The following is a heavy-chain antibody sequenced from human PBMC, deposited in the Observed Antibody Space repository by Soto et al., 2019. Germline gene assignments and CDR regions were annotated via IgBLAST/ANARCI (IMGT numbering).Heavy chain of an antibody. D-gene: IGHD4-4*01. CDR3: ATLSIMTTVSY. CDR2: ISYDGSNK. CDR1: GFTFSSYG. Sequence: PGGSLRLSCAASGFTFSSYGMHWVRQAPGKGLEWVAVISYDGSNKYYADSVKGRFTISRDNSKNTLYLQMNSLRAEDTAVYYCATLSIMTTVSYWGQGTLVTVSS. J-gene: IGHJ4*02. V-gene: IGHV3-30*03.